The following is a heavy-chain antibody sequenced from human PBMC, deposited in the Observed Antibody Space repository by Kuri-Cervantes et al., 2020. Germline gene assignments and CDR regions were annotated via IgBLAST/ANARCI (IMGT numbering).Heavy chain of an antibody. J-gene: IGHJ4*02. V-gene: IGHV4-34*01. CDR2: INHSGST. CDR1: GGSFSGNY. Sequence: SETLSLTCAVYGGSFSGNYWSWIRQPPGKGLEWIGEINHSGSTNYNPSLKSRVTISVDTSKNQFSLKLSSVTAADTAVYYCARLPANVVLTTPRGFFDYWGQGTLVTVSS. D-gene: IGHD2-15*01. CDR3: ARLPANVVLTTPRGFFDY.